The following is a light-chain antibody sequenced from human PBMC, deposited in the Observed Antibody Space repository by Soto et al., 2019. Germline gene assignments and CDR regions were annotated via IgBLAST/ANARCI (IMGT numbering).Light chain of an antibody. Sequence: QSVLTQPPSASGTPGQRVTISCSGSRSNIGNNAVTWYQQFPGTAPKLLIYNNNQRPSGVPDRFSGSKSGTSASLAISGLQSGEGADYYWAHWENGLKARGGFGGGTSLPS. CDR2: NNN. V-gene: IGLV1-44*01. CDR3: AHWENGLKARGG. CDR1: RSNIGNNA. J-gene: IGLJ3*02.